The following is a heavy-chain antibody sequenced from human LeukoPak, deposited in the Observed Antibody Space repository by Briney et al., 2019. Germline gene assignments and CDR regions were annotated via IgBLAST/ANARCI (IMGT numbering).Heavy chain of an antibody. CDR1: EFTFSSYW. CDR2: IKSDGST. CDR3: ARAPSEIGGYYPEYFRH. Sequence: GGSLRLSCAASEFTFSSYWRHWVRQAPGKGLVWVSRIKSDGSTNYADSVKGRFTISRDNAKNTLSLQMNSLRAEDTGVYYCARAPSEIGGYYPEYFRHWGQGTLVTVSS. V-gene: IGHV3-74*01. D-gene: IGHD3-22*01. J-gene: IGHJ1*01.